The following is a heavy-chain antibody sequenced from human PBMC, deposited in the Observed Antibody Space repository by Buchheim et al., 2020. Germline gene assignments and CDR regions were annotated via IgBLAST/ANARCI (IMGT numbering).Heavy chain of an antibody. Sequence: QVQLQQWGAGLLKPSETLSLTCAVYGGSFSGYYWSWIRQPPGKGLEWIGEINHSGSTNYNPSLKSRVTISVDTSKNQFSLKLSSVTAADTAVYYCARGVCPVYSSGWYRGKNWFDPWGQGTL. V-gene: IGHV4-34*01. J-gene: IGHJ5*02. CDR1: GGSFSGYY. D-gene: IGHD6-19*01. CDR2: INHSGST. CDR3: ARGVCPVYSSGWYRGKNWFDP.